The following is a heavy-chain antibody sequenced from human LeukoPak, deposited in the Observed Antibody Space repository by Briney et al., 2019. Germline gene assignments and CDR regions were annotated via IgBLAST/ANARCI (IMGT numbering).Heavy chain of an antibody. J-gene: IGHJ4*02. CDR1: GFTFSSYA. Sequence: PGRSLRLSCAASGFTFSSYAMHWVRQAPGKGLEWVAVISYDGSNKYYADSVKGRFTISRDNSKNTLYLQMNSLRAEDTAVYYCAKGGKWDVTPFDYWCQGTLVTVSS. CDR3: AKGGKWDVTPFDY. D-gene: IGHD1-26*01. V-gene: IGHV3-30-3*01. CDR2: ISYDGSNK.